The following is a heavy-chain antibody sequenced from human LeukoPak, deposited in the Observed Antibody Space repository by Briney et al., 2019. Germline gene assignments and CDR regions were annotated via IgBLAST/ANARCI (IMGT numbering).Heavy chain of an antibody. CDR1: VFTFRGHW. V-gene: IGHV3-7*01. CDR3: TRDRSRAEDD. CDR2: INQGGSDK. D-gene: IGHD1-14*01. J-gene: IGHJ4*02. Sequence: PGGSLRLSCAASVFTFRGHWMSWVRQAPGKGLEWVANINQGGSDKYYVDSVKGRFTISRDNANNLLYLQMNSLRGEDTAVYYCTRDRSRAEDDWGQGTLVTVSS.